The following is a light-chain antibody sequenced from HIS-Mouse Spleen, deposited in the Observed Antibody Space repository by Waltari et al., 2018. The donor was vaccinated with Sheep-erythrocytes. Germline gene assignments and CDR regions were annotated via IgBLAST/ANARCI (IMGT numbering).Light chain of an antibody. J-gene: IGLJ2*01. Sequence: SYELTQPPSVSVSPGQTARNTCSGDALPKKYAYWYQQKSGQDPVLVIYEDSKRPSGIPGRFRRSSSVTMAALTTSGAQGEAVADYSCSSTYSSGHYRVFRGATKL. CDR2: EDS. CDR1: ALPKKY. CDR3: SSTYSSGHYRV. V-gene: IGLV3-10*01.